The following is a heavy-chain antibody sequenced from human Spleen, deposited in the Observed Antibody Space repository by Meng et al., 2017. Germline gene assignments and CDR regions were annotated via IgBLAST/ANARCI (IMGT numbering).Heavy chain of an antibody. Sequence: GESLKISCAASGFTISSYGLHWVRQAPGKGLEWVTVISYDGRNAYYADSVKGRFTISRDNAKNSLYLQMNSLRAEDTAVYYCARSGIAVAGIIVGYYFDYWGQGTLVTVSS. CDR3: ARSGIAVAGIIVGYYFDY. CDR1: GFTISSYG. CDR2: ISYDGRNA. J-gene: IGHJ4*02. D-gene: IGHD6-19*01. V-gene: IGHV3-30*07.